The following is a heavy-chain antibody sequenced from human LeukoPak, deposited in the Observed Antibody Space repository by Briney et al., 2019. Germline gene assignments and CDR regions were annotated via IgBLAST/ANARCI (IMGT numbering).Heavy chain of an antibody. CDR2: ISYDGSNK. J-gene: IGHJ6*02. V-gene: IGHV3-30*18. CDR3: AKEINYYYGMDV. CDR1: GLTFSSYG. Sequence: TGGSLRLSCAASGLTFSSYGMHWVRQAPGKGLEWVAVISYDGSNKYYADSVKGRFTISRDNSKNTLYLQMNSLRAEDTAVYYCAKEINYYYGMDVWGQGTTVTVSS.